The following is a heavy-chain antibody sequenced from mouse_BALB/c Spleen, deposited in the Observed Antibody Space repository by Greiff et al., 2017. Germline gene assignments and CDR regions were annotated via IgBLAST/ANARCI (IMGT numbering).Heavy chain of an antibody. D-gene: IGHD3-3*01. J-gene: IGHJ4*01. CDR3: ARDAWGTGAMDY. Sequence: EVKVVDSGGGLVQPGGSLRLSCAPSGFTFSDFYMEWVRQPPGKRLEWIAASRNKANDYTTEYSASVKGRFIVSRDTSQSILYLQMNALRAEDTAIYYCARDAWGTGAMDYWGQGTSVTVSS. CDR2: SRNKANDYTT. V-gene: IGHV7-1*02. CDR1: GFTFSDFY.